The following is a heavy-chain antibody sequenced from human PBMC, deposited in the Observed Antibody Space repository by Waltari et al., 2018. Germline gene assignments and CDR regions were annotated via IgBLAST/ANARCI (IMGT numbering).Heavy chain of an antibody. Sequence: QVQLQESGPGLVKPSETLSLTCTVSGGSISSYYWSWIRQPPGKGLEWIGYIYYRVSTNYNPSRTSRVTISVDTSKNQFSLKLSSVTAADTAVYYCARYAPGYGLHAFDIWGQGTMVTVSS. CDR1: GGSISSYY. CDR3: ARYAPGYGLHAFDI. D-gene: IGHD4-17*01. J-gene: IGHJ3*02. CDR2: IYYRVST. V-gene: IGHV4-59*01.